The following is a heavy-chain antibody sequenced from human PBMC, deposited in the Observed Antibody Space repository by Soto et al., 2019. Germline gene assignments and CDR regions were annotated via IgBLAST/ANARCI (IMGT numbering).Heavy chain of an antibody. J-gene: IGHJ5*02. V-gene: IGHV4-59*01. CDR3: ARDHNWFDP. CDR2: IYYSGST. CDR1: GGSISRYY. Sequence: SETLSLTCTVSGGSISRYYWSWIRQPPGKGLEWIGYIYYSGSTNYNSSLKSRVTISVDTSKNHFSLKLSSVTAADTAVYYCARDHNWFDPWGQGTLVTVSS.